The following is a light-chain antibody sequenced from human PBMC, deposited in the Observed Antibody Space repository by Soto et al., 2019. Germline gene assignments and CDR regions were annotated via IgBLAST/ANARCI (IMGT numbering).Light chain of an antibody. CDR3: QVWDIMTDNYV. CDR2: YDS. J-gene: IGLJ1*01. CDR1: NNGNKR. Sequence: SYELTQPPSVSVAPEKTATITCGGNNNGNKRVHWYRQKPGQAPVLLISYDSDRPSGIPERFSGSNSENTATLTISRVEAGDEADYYCQVWDIMTDNYVFGSGTKVTVL. V-gene: IGLV3-21*04.